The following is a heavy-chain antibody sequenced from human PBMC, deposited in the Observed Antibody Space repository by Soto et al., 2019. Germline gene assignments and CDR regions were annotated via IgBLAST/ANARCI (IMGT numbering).Heavy chain of an antibody. V-gene: IGHV4-4*07. CDR3: ARHTQLRYFDWFYYGMDV. D-gene: IGHD3-9*01. CDR2: LYTSGNT. Sequence: SETLSLTCSVSGGSVTSYYWSWIRQPAGKGLDWIGRLYTSGNTDYNPSLKGRVTMSLDTSKNQFSLKVNSVTAADTAVYYCARHTQLRYFDWFYYGMDVWGQGTTVTVSS. J-gene: IGHJ6*02. CDR1: GGSVTSYY.